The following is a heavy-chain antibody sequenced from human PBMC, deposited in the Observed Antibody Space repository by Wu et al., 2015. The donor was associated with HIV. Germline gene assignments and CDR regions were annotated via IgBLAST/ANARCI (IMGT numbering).Heavy chain of an antibody. Sequence: QVHQVQSGAELKKPGASVKVSCKASGYTFTSYYMHWVRQAPGQGLEWMGWINPNSGGTNSAQKFQGRVTMTRDTSISTAYMELSRLRSDDTAVYYCARDMGHEGRQWLVQPGAFDIWGQGTMVTVSS. CDR3: ARDMGHEGRQWLVQPGAFDI. V-gene: IGHV1-2*02. J-gene: IGHJ3*02. D-gene: IGHD6-19*01. CDR2: INPNSGGT. CDR1: GYTFTSYY.